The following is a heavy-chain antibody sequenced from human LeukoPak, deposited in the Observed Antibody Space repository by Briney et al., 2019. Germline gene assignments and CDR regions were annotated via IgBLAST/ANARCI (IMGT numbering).Heavy chain of an antibody. CDR1: GFTVSSNY. Sequence: PGGSLRLSRAVSGFTVSSNYMSWVRQAPGKGLEWVSVIYSVSSTSYADSVKGRFTISRDNSKNTLYLQMNSLRAEDTAVCYCARGEDYGDYFDYWGQGTLVTVSS. CDR3: ARGEDYGDYFDY. D-gene: IGHD4-17*01. CDR2: IYSVSST. V-gene: IGHV3-53*01. J-gene: IGHJ4*02.